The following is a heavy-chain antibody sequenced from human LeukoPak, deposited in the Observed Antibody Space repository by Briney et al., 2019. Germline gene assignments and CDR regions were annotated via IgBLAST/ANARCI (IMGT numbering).Heavy chain of an antibody. J-gene: IGHJ4*02. CDR1: GGSISSSNW. CDR3: ARVPRSGYYKTLAGH. V-gene: IGHV4-4*02. Sequence: PSGTLSLTCAVSGGSISSSNWWSWVRQPPGKGLEWIGEIYHSGSTNYNPSLKSRVTISVDKSKNQFSLKLSSVTAADTAVYYCARVPRSGYYKTLAGHWGQGTLVTVSS. D-gene: IGHD3-9*01. CDR2: IYHSGST.